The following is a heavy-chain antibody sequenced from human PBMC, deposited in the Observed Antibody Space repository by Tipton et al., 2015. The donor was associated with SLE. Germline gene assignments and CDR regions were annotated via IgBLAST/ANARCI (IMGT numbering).Heavy chain of an antibody. CDR1: GGSISSSSYY. V-gene: IGHV4-39*07. CDR3: ARGGVAVAVTSYFQH. D-gene: IGHD6-19*01. CDR2: IYYSGST. J-gene: IGHJ1*01. Sequence: TLSLTCTVSGGSISSSSYYWGWIRQPPGKGLEWIGSIYYSGSTYYNPSLKSRVTISVDTSKNQVSLKLSSVTAADTAVYYCARGGVAVAVTSYFQHWGQGTLVTVSS.